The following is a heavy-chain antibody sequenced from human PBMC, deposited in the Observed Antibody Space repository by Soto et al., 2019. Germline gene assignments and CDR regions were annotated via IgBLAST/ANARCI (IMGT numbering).Heavy chain of an antibody. J-gene: IGHJ4*02. CDR2: ISGSGGST. D-gene: IGHD3-22*01. CDR3: AKQLRYYSFFDY. CDR1: GFTFSTYA. Sequence: PGGSLRLSCAASGFTFSTYAMTWVRQAPGKGLEWVSTISGSGGSTYYADSVKGRFTISRDNSKNTLYLQMNSLRAEDTAVYYCAKQLRYYSFFDYWGQGTLVTVSS. V-gene: IGHV3-23*01.